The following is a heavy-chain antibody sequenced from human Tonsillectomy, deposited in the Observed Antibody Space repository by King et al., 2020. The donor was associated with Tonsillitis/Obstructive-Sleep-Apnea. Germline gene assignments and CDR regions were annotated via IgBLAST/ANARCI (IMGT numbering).Heavy chain of an antibody. D-gene: IGHD1-26*01. V-gene: IGHV3-13*04. CDR2: IGTAGDP. Sequence: VQLVESGGGLVQPGGSLRLSCAASGFTFSSYDMHWVRQATGKGLEWVSAIGTAGDPYYPGSVKGRFTISRENAKNSLYLQMNSLRAGDTAVYYCARDSGGYSGTYYAFDIWGQGTMVIVSS. CDR3: ARDSGGYSGTYYAFDI. J-gene: IGHJ3*02. CDR1: GFTFSSYD.